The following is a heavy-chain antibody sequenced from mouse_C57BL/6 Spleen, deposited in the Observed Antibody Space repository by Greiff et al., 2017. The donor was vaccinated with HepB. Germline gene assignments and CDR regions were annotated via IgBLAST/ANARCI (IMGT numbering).Heavy chain of an antibody. D-gene: IGHD1-1*01. J-gene: IGHJ1*03. CDR3: ARFPYYYGSWYFDV. Sequence: QVQLQQPGAELVKPGASVKMSCKASGYTFTSYWITWVKQRPGQGLEWIGDIYPGSGSTNYNEKFKSKATLTVDTSSSTAYMQLSSLTSEDSAVYYCARFPYYYGSWYFDVWGTGTTVTVSS. CDR2: IYPGSGST. CDR1: GYTFTSYW. V-gene: IGHV1-55*01.